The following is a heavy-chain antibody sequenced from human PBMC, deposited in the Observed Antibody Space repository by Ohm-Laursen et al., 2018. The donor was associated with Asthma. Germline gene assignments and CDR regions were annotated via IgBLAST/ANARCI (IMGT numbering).Heavy chain of an antibody. Sequence: SLRLSCAAFGFTFSTYGMHWVRQAPGKGLEWVAVMFADGSNIYYADSVKGRFTISRDNAENSVFLQMNSLRAEDTAVYYCVRGLTVTYAFDHWGQGTPLTVSS. V-gene: IGHV3-33*01. CDR1: GFTFSTYG. J-gene: IGHJ4*02. CDR2: MFADGSNI. CDR3: VRGLTVTYAFDH. D-gene: IGHD4-17*01.